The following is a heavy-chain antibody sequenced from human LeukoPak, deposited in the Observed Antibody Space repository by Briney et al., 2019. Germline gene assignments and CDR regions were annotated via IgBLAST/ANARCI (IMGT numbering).Heavy chain of an antibody. CDR1: GFTFA. J-gene: IGHJ6*03. Sequence: PGGSLRLSCAASGFTFAMHWVRQAAGKGLEWVAAISYDGSNKYYADSVKGRFTISRDNSKNTLYVQMNSLRTEDTAVYYCAKEGFSRGYYYCYYMDVWGKGTTVTVSS. CDR3: AKEGFSRGYYYCYYMDV. CDR2: ISYDGSNK. V-gene: IGHV3-30*04. D-gene: IGHD6-13*01.